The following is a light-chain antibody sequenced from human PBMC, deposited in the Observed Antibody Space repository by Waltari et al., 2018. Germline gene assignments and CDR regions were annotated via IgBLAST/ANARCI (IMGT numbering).Light chain of an antibody. CDR2: GAS. V-gene: IGKV3-15*01. CDR3: QQYDKWYPRT. J-gene: IGKJ1*01. Sequence: ETVMTQSPATLSVSPGERATLTCRASQSVSSNLAWYQQKTGQAPRHLIFGASTMATGIPARFSGSGSGTEFTLTISSLQSDDFAVYYCQQYDKWYPRTFGQGTKVEFK. CDR1: QSVSSN.